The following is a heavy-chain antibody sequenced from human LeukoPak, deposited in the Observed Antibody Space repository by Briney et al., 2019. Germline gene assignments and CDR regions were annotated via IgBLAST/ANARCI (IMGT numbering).Heavy chain of an antibody. V-gene: IGHV4-34*01. J-gene: IGHJ6*03. CDR2: INHSGST. CDR3: ARLLAAAGGSYYYYYYMDV. CDR1: GGSISSYY. Sequence: PSETLSLTCTVSGGSISSYYWSWIRQPPGKGLEWIGEINHSGSTNYNPSLKSRVTISVDTSKNQFSLKLSSVTAADTAVYYCARLLAAAGGSYYYYYYMDVWGKGTTVTISS. D-gene: IGHD6-13*01.